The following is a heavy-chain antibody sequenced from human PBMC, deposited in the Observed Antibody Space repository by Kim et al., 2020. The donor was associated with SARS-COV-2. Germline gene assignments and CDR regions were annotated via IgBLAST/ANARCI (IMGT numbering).Heavy chain of an antibody. J-gene: IGHJ4*01. D-gene: IGHD2-15*01. CDR1: GFTFSSYG. V-gene: IGHV3-30*18. CDR2: ITYDGSNK. CDR3: AKADIVAVVAASKIDY. Sequence: GGSLRLSCAASGFTFSSYGMHWVRQAPGKGLEWVAVITYDGSNKYYADSVKGRFTISRDNSKNTLYLQMNSLRAEDTAVYYCAKADIVAVVAASKIDYWGQGTLVTVSS.